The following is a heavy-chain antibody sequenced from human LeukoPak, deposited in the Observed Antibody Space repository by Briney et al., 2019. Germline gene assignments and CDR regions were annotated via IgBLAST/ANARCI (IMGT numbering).Heavy chain of an antibody. D-gene: IGHD6-6*01. CDR2: IWNSGST. Sequence: PSQTLSLTCSVSGDSISSRTYYWTWIRQHPEKGLEWIGYIWNSGSTNYNPALKSRVTISVDTSKNQFPLKLTSVTAADTAIYYCARDVSSMFPNWFDPWGQGILVIVSS. CDR3: ARDVSSMFPNWFDP. CDR1: GDSISSRTYY. J-gene: IGHJ5*02. V-gene: IGHV4-31*03.